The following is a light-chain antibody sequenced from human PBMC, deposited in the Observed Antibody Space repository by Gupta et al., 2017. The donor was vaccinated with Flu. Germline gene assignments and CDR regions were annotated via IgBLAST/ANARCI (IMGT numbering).Light chain of an antibody. J-gene: IGLJ1*01. V-gene: IGLV2-8*01. Sequence: QSALTQPPSASGSPGQSVTISCTGTSSDVGGYNFVSWYQQHPGKAPKLMIYEVSKRPSGVPARFSGSKSGNTASLTVSGLQADDEADYYCSSYAGSNNPYVFGTGTKVTVL. CDR3: SSYAGSNNPYV. CDR1: SSDVGGYNF. CDR2: EVS.